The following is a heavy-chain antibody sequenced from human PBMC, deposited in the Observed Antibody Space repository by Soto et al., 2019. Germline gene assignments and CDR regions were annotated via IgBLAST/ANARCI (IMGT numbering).Heavy chain of an antibody. D-gene: IGHD2-15*01. J-gene: IGHJ4*02. CDR3: VRGQEVGAHFCDS. CDR1: GFTFRSFD. Sequence: EVQLVESGGGLVQPGGSLRLTGAASGFTFRSFDFHWVRQATGKGLEWVATIGTIGDTYYPVSVKGRFTVSRENANSSVSLQMDSLRVGDTAVYFCVRGQEVGAHFCDSWGQGTPVTVSS. CDR2: IGTIGDT. V-gene: IGHV3-13*01.